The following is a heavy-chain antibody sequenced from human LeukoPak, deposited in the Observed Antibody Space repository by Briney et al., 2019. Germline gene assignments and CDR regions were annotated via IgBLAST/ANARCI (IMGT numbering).Heavy chain of an antibody. V-gene: IGHV1-3*03. CDR1: GYTFTSYA. J-gene: IGHJ5*02. D-gene: IGHD3-22*01. Sequence: GASVKVSCKASGYTFTSYAMHWVRQAPGQRLEWMGWINAGNGNTKYSQEFQGRVTMTRDMSTSTVYMKLSSLRSEDTAVYYCARDNGYYDSSGWFDPWGQGTLVTVSS. CDR3: ARDNGYYDSSGWFDP. CDR2: INAGNGNT.